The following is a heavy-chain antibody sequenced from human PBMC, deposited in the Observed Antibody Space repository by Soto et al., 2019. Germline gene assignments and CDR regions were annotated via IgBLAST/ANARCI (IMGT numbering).Heavy chain of an antibody. CDR2: ISYDGSNK. V-gene: IGHV3-30-3*01. Sequence: GGSLRHSGADSGFTFSSYPMNWVRQAPGKGLEWVAVISYDGSNKYYADSVKGRFTISRDNSKNTLYLQMNNLRAEDTAVYYCARDLAAEYYFDYWGQGTLVTVSS. J-gene: IGHJ4*02. CDR3: ARDLAAEYYFDY. CDR1: GFTFSSYP. D-gene: IGHD6-13*01.